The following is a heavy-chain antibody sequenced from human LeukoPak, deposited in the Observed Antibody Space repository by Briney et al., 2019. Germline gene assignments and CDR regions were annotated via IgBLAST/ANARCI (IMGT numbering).Heavy chain of an antibody. J-gene: IGHJ4*02. V-gene: IGHV3-7*01. Sequence: GGSLGLSCAASGFTFSSYWMSWVRQAPGKGLEWVANIKQDGSEKFYVDSVKGRFTISRDNAKNSLYLQMNSLRAEDTAVYFCARDYYGSTGPLTYWGQGVLVTVSS. CDR2: IKQDGSEK. CDR1: GFTFSSYW. D-gene: IGHD3-22*01. CDR3: ARDYYGSTGPLTY.